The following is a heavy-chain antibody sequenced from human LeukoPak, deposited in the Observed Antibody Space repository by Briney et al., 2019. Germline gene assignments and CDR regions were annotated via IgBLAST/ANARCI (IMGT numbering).Heavy chain of an antibody. CDR3: ARGQLWFGPFDY. CDR1: GFTVSSNY. CDR2: IYSGGST. D-gene: IGHD3-10*01. V-gene: IGHV3-53*01. Sequence: GGSLRLSCAASGFTVSSNYMSWVRQAPGKGLEWVSVIYSGGSTYYADSMKGRFTISRDNSKNSLYLQMNSLRAEDTAVYYCARGQLWFGPFDYWGQGTLVTVSS. J-gene: IGHJ4*02.